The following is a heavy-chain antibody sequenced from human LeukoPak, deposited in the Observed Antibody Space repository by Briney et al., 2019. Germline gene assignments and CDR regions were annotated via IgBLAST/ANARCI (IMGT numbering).Heavy chain of an antibody. J-gene: IGHJ4*02. D-gene: IGHD3-22*01. CDR3: ARDPDYYDSSGYYDY. V-gene: IGHV3-48*03. Sequence: GGSLRLSCAASGFTFSSYEMNWVRQAPGKGLELVSYISSSGSTIYYADSVKGRFTISRDNAKNSLYLQMNNLRAEDTAVYYCARDPDYYDSSGYYDYWGQGTLVTVSS. CDR2: ISSSGSTI. CDR1: GFTFSSYE.